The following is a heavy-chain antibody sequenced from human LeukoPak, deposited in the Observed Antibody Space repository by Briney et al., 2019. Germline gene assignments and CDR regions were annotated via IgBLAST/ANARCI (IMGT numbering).Heavy chain of an antibody. CDR2: ISYDGSNK. J-gene: IGHJ5*02. D-gene: IGHD1-26*01. V-gene: IGHV3-30*03. CDR1: GFTFSSYG. CDR3: ARDRSPGWFDP. Sequence: GGSLRLSCAASGFTFSSYGMDWVRQAPGKGLEWVAVISYDGSNKYYADSVKGRFTISRDNAKNTLYLQMNSLRAEDTAVYYCARDRSPGWFDPWGQGTLVTVSS.